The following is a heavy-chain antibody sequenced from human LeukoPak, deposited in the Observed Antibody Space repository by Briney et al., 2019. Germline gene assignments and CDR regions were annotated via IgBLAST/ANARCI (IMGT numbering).Heavy chain of an antibody. Sequence: GGSLRLSCAAPGFTFSAYAMHWVRQAPGKGLEHVSAIGADGGGTYYGNSVKGRFTISRDNSKNTLYLQMGSLRTEDMAVYYCARDLGGVAEYYFDFWGQGTLVTVSS. J-gene: IGHJ4*02. D-gene: IGHD6-19*01. CDR3: ARDLGGVAEYYFDF. CDR2: IGADGGGT. V-gene: IGHV3-64*01. CDR1: GFTFSAYA.